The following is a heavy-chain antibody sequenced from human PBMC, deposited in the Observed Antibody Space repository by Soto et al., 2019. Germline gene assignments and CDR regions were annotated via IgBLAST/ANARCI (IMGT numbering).Heavy chain of an antibody. CDR1: GFTFSSYG. D-gene: IGHD5-18*01. V-gene: IGHV3-33*01. J-gene: IGHJ3*02. Sequence: QVQLVESGGGVVQPGRSLRLSCAASGFTFSSYGMHWVRQAPGKGLEWVAVIWYDGSNKYYADSVKGRFTISRDNSKNTLYLQMNSLRAEDTAVYYCARGIEGSYGEPHDAFDIWGQGTMVTVSS. CDR3: ARGIEGSYGEPHDAFDI. CDR2: IWYDGSNK.